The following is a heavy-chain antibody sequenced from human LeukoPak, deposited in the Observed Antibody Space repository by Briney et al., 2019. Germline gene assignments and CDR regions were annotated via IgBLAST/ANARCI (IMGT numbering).Heavy chain of an antibody. CDR3: ARDREAYSNPMKDGAFDI. D-gene: IGHD4-11*01. V-gene: IGHV3-30*04. CDR2: ISYDGSSK. Sequence: PGGSLRLYSAASAFTFSSYAMYWVRQAPGRGLEWVAVISYDGSSKYSADSVKGRFTISRDNSKSTLFLQMNSLRADDTAVYYCARDREAYSNPMKDGAFDIWGQGTMVTVSS. CDR1: AFTFSSYA. J-gene: IGHJ3*02.